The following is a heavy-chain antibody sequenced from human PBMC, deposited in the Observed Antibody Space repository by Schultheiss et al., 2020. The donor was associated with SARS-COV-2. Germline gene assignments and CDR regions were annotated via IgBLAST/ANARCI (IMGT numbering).Heavy chain of an antibody. J-gene: IGHJ4*02. D-gene: IGHD2-2*01. CDR1: GGSISSGGYY. CDR3: ARRPAAWYCSSTSCEEDY. CDR2: IYYSGST. Sequence: SETLSLTCTVSGGSISSGGYYWSWIRQHPGKGLEWIGYIYYSGSTYYNPSLKSRVTISVDTSKNQFSLKLSSVTAADTAVYYCARRPAAWYCSSTSCEEDYWGQGTLVTVSS. V-gene: IGHV4-31*03.